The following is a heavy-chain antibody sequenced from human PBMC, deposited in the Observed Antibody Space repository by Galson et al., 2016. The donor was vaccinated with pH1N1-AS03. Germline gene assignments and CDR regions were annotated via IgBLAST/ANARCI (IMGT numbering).Heavy chain of an antibody. J-gene: IGHJ6*02. CDR3: ARGRSSAMDV. V-gene: IGHV6-1*01. D-gene: IGHD5/OR15-5a*01. CDR1: GDSVSSNSVA. Sequence: CAISGDSVSSNSVAWNWIRQSPSRGLEWLGRTYYRSRLYNDYALSVKSRITINPDTSKNQFSLHLNSVTSEDTAVYYCARGRSSAMDVWGQGTTVTVSS. CDR2: TYYRSRLYN.